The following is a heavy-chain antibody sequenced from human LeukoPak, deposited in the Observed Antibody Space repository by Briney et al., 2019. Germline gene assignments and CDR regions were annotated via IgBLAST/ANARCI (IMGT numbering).Heavy chain of an antibody. Sequence: SETLSLTCAVYGGSFSDYYWSWIRQPPGKGLEWIGEINHSGSTNYNPSLKSRVTISVDTSKNQFSLKLSSVTAADTAVYYCARGQARTIFGVVIIRYYFDYWGQGTLVTVSS. CDR1: GGSFSDYY. V-gene: IGHV4-34*01. CDR3: ARGQARTIFGVVIIRYYFDY. J-gene: IGHJ4*02. CDR2: INHSGST. D-gene: IGHD3-3*01.